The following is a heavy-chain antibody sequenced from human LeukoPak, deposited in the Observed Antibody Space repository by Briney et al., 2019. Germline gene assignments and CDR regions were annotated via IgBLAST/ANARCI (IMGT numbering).Heavy chain of an antibody. CDR3: ARLSCSTDSCYLDY. D-gene: IGHD2-2*01. CDR1: GYTFTGYY. Sequence: ASVKVSCKTSGYTFTGYYIHWVRQAPGQGLEWMAWINPYSGDTNYGQGFQGRLIMTRDTSITTPYMELISLRYDDTAVYYCARLSCSTDSCYLDYWGQGTLVTVSS. V-gene: IGHV1-2*02. CDR2: INPYSGDT. J-gene: IGHJ4*02.